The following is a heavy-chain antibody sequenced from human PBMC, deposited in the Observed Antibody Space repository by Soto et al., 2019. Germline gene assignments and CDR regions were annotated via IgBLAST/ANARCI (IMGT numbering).Heavy chain of an antibody. CDR3: AKDAVYNDGLWLMDH. J-gene: IGHJ4*02. CDR1: GLPHSSFA. V-gene: IGHV3-23*05. D-gene: IGHD2-21*01. CDR2: IYGSGRGI. Sequence: GGSLRLSCTASGLPHSSFAMMWVRQAPGKGLECVSGIYGSGRGIEYADSVKGRFTVSRDNSKNTVYLQMTDLRADDTAVYYCAKDAVYNDGLWLMDHWGQGTQVTVSS.